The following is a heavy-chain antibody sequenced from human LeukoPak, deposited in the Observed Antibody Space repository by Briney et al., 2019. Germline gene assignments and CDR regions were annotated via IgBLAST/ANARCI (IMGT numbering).Heavy chain of an antibody. Sequence: PGGSLRLSCAASGFTFSIYRMNWVRQAPGKGLEWVSYISSSSSTIYYADSVKGRFTISRDNAKHSLYLQMNSLRAEDTAVYYCARDFRSSGDDLDYWGQGTLVTVSS. CDR2: ISSSSSTI. CDR1: GFTFSIYR. CDR3: ARDFRSSGDDLDY. J-gene: IGHJ4*02. V-gene: IGHV3-48*01. D-gene: IGHD3-22*01.